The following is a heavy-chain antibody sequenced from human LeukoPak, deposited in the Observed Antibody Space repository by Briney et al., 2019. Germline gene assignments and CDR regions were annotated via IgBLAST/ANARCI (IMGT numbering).Heavy chain of an antibody. V-gene: IGHV4-39*01. CDR1: GGSISSSNYL. Sequence: PSETLSLTCTVSGGSISSSNYLRAWIRQPPGKGLEWIGNIDYSGTTYYNPSLKSRLTISVDTPKNQFSLKLTSVTAADTAVYYCATLLTSWSGELPTFDYWGQGTLVTVSS. J-gene: IGHJ4*02. CDR3: ATLLTSWSGELPTFDY. D-gene: IGHD3-10*02. CDR2: IDYSGTT.